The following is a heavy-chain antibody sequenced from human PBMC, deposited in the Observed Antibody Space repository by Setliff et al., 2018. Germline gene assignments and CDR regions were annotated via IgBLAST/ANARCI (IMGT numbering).Heavy chain of an antibody. V-gene: IGHV1-46*01. CDR1: GYAFTSYY. D-gene: IGHD6-13*01. CDR3: ARAGVAAAGRKGVFEY. J-gene: IGHJ4*02. Sequence: ASVKVSCKASGYAFTSYYMYWVRQAPGQGLEWMGTINTGGGSAGIVDQFQGRVTMTRDTSTSTIYLELTSLRSDDTAVYYCARAGVAAAGRKGVFEYWGQGTLVNVSS. CDR2: INTGGGSA.